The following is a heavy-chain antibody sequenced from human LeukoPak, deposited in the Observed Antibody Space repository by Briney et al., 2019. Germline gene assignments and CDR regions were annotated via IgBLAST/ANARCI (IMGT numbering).Heavy chain of an antibody. CDR2: IYYSGST. CDR3: ARDRDDYGDFSDAFDI. Sequence: SETLSLTCTVSGGSISSSSYYWGWIRQPPGKGLEWIGSIYYSGSTYYNPSLKSRVIISVDTSKNQFSLKLTSVTAADTAVYYCARDRDDYGDFSDAFDIWGQGTMVTVSS. D-gene: IGHD4-17*01. V-gene: IGHV4-39*07. CDR1: GGSISSSSYY. J-gene: IGHJ3*02.